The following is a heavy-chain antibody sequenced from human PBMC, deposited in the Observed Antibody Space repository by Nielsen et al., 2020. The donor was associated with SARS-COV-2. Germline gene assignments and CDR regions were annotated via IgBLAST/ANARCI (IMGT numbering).Heavy chain of an antibody. CDR1: GYKFSNYY. CDR2: INPNTGNT. J-gene: IGHJ4*02. D-gene: IGHD3-22*01. CDR3: ARRGHDNSGYYWDY. Sequence: ASVKVSCKASGYKFSNYYMYWVRQAPGQGLEWMGWINPNTGNTKYAQKFQDWVTMTRDTSINTAYIELSRLRSDDMAVYFCARRGHDNSGYYWDYWGQGTLVTVSS. V-gene: IGHV1-2*04.